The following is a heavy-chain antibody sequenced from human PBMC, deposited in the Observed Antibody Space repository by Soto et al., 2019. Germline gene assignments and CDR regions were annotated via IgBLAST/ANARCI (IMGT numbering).Heavy chain of an antibody. Sequence: GGSLRLSCAASGFTFSNYWMHWVRQAPGKGLVWVSRINGDGSRRDYADSVKGRFTISRDNAKNTLYMEMSSLRAEDTAVYYCARELGNGVLPLDYWGQGALVTVSS. CDR3: ARELGNGVLPLDY. J-gene: IGHJ4*02. D-gene: IGHD4-17*01. CDR2: INGDGSRR. CDR1: GFTFSNYW. V-gene: IGHV3-74*01.